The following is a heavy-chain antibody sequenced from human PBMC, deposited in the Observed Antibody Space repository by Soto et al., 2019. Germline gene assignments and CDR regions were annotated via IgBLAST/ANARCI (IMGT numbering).Heavy chain of an antibody. D-gene: IGHD6-13*01. Sequence: QAQVFQSGAEVRKPGSSVKLSCKASEGTFNSYAIAWVRQAPGQGLEWMGGIIPYYNTLNYAQKFQDRVTITADDSTNTVYMELSSLRSDDTAVYFCASGASRWYPYFFDSWAQGTLVTVSS. J-gene: IGHJ4*02. CDR3: ASGASRWYPYFFDS. CDR1: EGTFNSYA. V-gene: IGHV1-69*01. CDR2: IIPYYNTL.